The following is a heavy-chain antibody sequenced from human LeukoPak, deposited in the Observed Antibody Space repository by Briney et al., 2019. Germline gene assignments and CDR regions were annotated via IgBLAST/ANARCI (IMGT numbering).Heavy chain of an antibody. V-gene: IGHV4-30-4*01. J-gene: IGHJ5*02. D-gene: IGHD6-6*01. CDR2: IFYTGST. Sequence: SSETLSLTCTVSGGSISSGDYYWSWIRQPPGKGLEWIGYIFYTGSTNYSPSLKSRVSISVDTFKNQFSLKLSSVTAADTAVYYCARKYPDHWFDPWGQGTLVTVSS. CDR1: GGSISSGDYY. CDR3: ARKYPDHWFDP.